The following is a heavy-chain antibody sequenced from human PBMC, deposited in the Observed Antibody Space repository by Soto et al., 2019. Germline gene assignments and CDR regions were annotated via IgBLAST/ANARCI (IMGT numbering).Heavy chain of an antibody. V-gene: IGHV3-53*04. CDR3: ARVRGWYNWNDWFDP. Sequence: GGSLRLSCAASGFTVSSNYMSWVRQAPGKGLEWASVIYSGGSTYYADSVKGRFTISRHNSKNTMYLQMNSLRAEDTAVYYCARVRGWYNWNDWFDPWGQGTLVTVSS. CDR1: GFTVSSNY. D-gene: IGHD1-20*01. CDR2: IYSGGST. J-gene: IGHJ5*02.